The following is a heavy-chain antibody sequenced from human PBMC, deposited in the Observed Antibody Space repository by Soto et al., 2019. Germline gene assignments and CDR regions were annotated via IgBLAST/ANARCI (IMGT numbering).Heavy chain of an antibody. V-gene: IGHV4-34*01. CDR2: INHSGST. J-gene: IGHJ4*02. CDR3: ARGLVTYYYESSGYSRRLYFDY. CDR1: GGSFSRYY. Sequence: QVQLQQWGAGLLKPSETLSLTCAVYGGSFSRYYWSWIRQPPGKGLEWIGEINHSGSTNYNPSLKSRVTRSVDTSKNHLSLKLRSVTAADTAVYYCARGLVTYYYESSGYSRRLYFDYWGQGTLVTVSS. D-gene: IGHD3-22*01.